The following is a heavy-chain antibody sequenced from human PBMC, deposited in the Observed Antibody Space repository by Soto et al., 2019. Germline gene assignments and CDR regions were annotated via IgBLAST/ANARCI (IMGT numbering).Heavy chain of an antibody. Sequence: GASAKLCCKVSGDTLTGLSMHSLRQAPGKGLEWMGGFDPEDGETNYAQKFQGRVTLTTDTSTSTAYMELRSLTSDDTAVYYCARAYSGSYYGSRFDYWGQGTLVTVSS. CDR1: GDTLTGLS. V-gene: IGHV1-24*01. CDR3: ARAYSGSYYGSRFDY. CDR2: FDPEDGET. D-gene: IGHD1-26*01. J-gene: IGHJ4*02.